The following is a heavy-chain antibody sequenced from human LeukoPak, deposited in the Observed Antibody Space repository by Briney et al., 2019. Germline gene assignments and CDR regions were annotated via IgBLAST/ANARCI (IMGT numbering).Heavy chain of an antibody. CDR3: ARYVAYYYYMDV. V-gene: IGHV3-53*01. CDR2: IFSGGST. D-gene: IGHD2-15*01. Sequence: PGGSLRLSCAASGFTFSSYSMNWVRQAPGKGLEWVSVIFSGGSTYYADSVKGRFTISRDNSKNTLYLQMNSLRAEDTAVYYCARYVAYYYYMDVWGKGTTVTVSS. J-gene: IGHJ6*03. CDR1: GFTFSSYS.